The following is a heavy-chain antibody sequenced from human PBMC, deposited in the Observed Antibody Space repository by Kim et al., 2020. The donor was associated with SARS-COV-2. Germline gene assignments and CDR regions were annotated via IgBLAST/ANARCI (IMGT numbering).Heavy chain of an antibody. Sequence: ADSVKGRFTTSRDNSKNTLYLQMNSLRAEDTAVYYCARARGGNYYYGMDVWGQGTTVTVSS. V-gene: IGHV3-30*01. CDR3: ARARGGNYYYGMDV. J-gene: IGHJ6*02. D-gene: IGHD2-15*01.